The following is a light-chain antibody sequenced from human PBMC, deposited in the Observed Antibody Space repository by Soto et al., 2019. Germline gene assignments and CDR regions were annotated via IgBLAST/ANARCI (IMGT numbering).Light chain of an antibody. V-gene: IGLV2-23*03. Sequence: QSALTQPASVSGSPGQSITISCTGTSSDVGSYNLVSWYQQHPGKAPKLMIYEGRKRPSGVSNRFSGSKSGNTASLTISGLQAEDEAAYYCCSYAGSSTFVFGGGTKLTVL. J-gene: IGLJ2*01. CDR1: SSDVGSYNL. CDR3: CSYAGSSTFV. CDR2: EGR.